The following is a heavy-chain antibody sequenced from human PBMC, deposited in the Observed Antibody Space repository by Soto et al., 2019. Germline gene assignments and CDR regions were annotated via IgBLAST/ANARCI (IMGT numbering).Heavy chain of an antibody. CDR3: AHRRRYYDSSGYYYDWFDP. CDR1: GFSLSTSGVG. Sequence: FGPTLVNPTQTLTLTCTFSGFSLSTSGVGVGWIRQPPGKALEWLALIYWDDDKRYSPSLKSRLTITKDTSKNQVVLTMTNMDPVDTATYYCAHRRRYYDSSGYYYDWFDPWGQGTLVTVSS. CDR2: IYWDDDK. V-gene: IGHV2-5*02. D-gene: IGHD3-22*01. J-gene: IGHJ5*02.